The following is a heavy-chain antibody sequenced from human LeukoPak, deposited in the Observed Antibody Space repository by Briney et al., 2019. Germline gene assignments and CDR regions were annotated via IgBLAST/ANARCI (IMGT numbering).Heavy chain of an antibody. CDR1: GFTFSSYA. J-gene: IGHJ4*02. CDR2: ISSNGGST. D-gene: IGHD6-13*01. Sequence: GGSLRLSCLASGFTFSSYAMHWVRQAPGKGLECVSAISSNGGSTYYADSVKGRFTISRDNSKNTLYLQMSSLRAEDAAVYYCVKDRVSISSSGYFDYWGQGTLVTVSS. V-gene: IGHV3-64D*06. CDR3: VKDRVSISSSGYFDY.